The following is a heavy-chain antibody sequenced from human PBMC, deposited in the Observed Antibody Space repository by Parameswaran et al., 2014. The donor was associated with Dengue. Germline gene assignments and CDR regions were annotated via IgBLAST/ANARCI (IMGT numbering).Heavy chain of an antibody. CDR2: ITSSTTYI. J-gene: IGHJ5*02. Sequence: KWIRQPPGKGLEWVSSITSSTTYIYYADSVKGRFTISRDNAKNSLYLQMNSLRAEDTAVYYCARDWKGDYGDYGNWFDPWGQGTLVTVSS. CDR3: ARDWKGDYGDYGNWFDP. D-gene: IGHD4-17*01. V-gene: IGHV3-21*01.